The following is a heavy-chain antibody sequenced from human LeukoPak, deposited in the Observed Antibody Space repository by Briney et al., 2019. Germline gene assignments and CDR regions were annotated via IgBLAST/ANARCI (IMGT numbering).Heavy chain of an antibody. CDR1: GFTFSSYE. CDR3: ASQDVFRYHDY. Sequence: GGSLRLSCAASGFTFSSYEMNWVRPAPGKGLEWVSYSSSSGTTIYYAESVKGRFTISRDNAKNSLHLQMNSLRAEDTAVYYCASQDVFRYHDYWGQGTLVTVSS. D-gene: IGHD2-2*01. J-gene: IGHJ4*02. V-gene: IGHV3-48*03. CDR2: SSSSGTTI.